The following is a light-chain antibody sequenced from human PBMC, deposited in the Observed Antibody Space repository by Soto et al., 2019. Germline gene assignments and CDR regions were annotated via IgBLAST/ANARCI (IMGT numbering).Light chain of an antibody. J-gene: IGKJ1*01. V-gene: IGKV2-30*01. Sequence: DVVLTQSPLSLPVTLGQPASISCTSSQSLVSSDGNTYLHWFQQRPGHSPRHLIYKISNRDSGVPDRFRGRGSGTDFTLEISRVEAEDVGLYYCMQGTHWPKTFGQGTKVEIK. CDR2: KIS. CDR1: QSLVSSDGNTY. CDR3: MQGTHWPKT.